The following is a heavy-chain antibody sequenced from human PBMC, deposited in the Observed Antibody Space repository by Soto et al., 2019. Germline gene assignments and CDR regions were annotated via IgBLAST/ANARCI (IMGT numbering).Heavy chain of an antibody. Sequence: QVQLQESGPGLVKPSETLSLTCTVSGGSVSSGSYYWSWIRQPPGKGLEWIGYIYYSGSTNYNPSLTSRVTISVDTSKNQFSLKLSSVTAADTAVYYCARAHLYYDFLAAFDIWGQGTMVTVSS. CDR1: GGSVSSGSYY. CDR3: ARAHLYYDFLAAFDI. CDR2: IYYSGST. J-gene: IGHJ3*02. V-gene: IGHV4-61*01. D-gene: IGHD3-3*01.